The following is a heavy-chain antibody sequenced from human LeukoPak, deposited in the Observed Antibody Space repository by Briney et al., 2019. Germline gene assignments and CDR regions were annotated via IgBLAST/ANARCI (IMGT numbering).Heavy chain of an antibody. Sequence: GGSLRLSCAASGFTGSNNYMSWVRQAPGKGLEWVSVITGSGGNTYYADSVKGRFTISKDNSKNTVYLQMSSLRVDDTAVYYCAKAASSSWPSYYYGMDVWGQGTTVTVSS. D-gene: IGHD6-13*01. J-gene: IGHJ6*02. V-gene: IGHV3-23*01. CDR1: GFTGSNNY. CDR2: ITGSGGNT. CDR3: AKAASSSWPSYYYGMDV.